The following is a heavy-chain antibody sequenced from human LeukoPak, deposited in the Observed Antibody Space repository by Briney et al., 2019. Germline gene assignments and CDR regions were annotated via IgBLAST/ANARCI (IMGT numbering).Heavy chain of an antibody. CDR3: ARGFTDRGTMVRGVAGPPFDY. V-gene: IGHV4-30-4*01. J-gene: IGHJ4*02. CDR1: GGSISSGDYY. CDR2: IYYSGST. Sequence: PSETLSLTYTVSGGSISSGDYYWSWIRQPPGRGLEWIGYIYYSGSTYYNPSLKSRVTISVDTSKNQFSLKLSSVTAADTAVYYCARGFTDRGTMVRGVAGPPFDYWGQGTLVTVSS. D-gene: IGHD3-10*01.